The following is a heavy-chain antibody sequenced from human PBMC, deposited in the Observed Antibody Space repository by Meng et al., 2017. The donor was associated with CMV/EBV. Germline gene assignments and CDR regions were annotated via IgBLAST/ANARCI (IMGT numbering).Heavy chain of an antibody. J-gene: IGHJ4*02. CDR3: AGDSVSNPNLDY. CDR2: IYRGDNT. D-gene: IGHD3-10*01. CDR1: GFTFSSYS. V-gene: IGHV3-66*01. Sequence: VQWVESGGGLGKPGGSLRLSCVASGFTFSSYSMNWVCQAPGKGLEWVCIIYRGDNTYYIDSVKGRFTISRDNSKNTMYLQMNSLRVEDTAVYYCAGDSVSNPNLDYWGQGTLVTVSS.